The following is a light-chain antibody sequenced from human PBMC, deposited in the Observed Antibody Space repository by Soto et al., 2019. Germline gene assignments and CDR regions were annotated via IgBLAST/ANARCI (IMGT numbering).Light chain of an antibody. J-gene: IGLJ2*01. CDR3: GTWDTSLSAVV. Sequence: QSVLTQPPXXXXXPGQTVTLSCSGSISNIGNNYVSWFQQFPGTAPKLLIYDNYKRPSGIPDRFSGSKSGTSATLGITGLQTGDEADYYCGTWDTSLSAVVFGGGTKLTVL. CDR1: ISNIGNNY. CDR2: DNY. V-gene: IGLV1-51*01.